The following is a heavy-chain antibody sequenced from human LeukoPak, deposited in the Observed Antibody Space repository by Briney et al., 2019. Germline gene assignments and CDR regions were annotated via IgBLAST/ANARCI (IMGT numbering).Heavy chain of an antibody. CDR3: ARGYDY. J-gene: IGHJ4*02. CDR1: GFTFSSNW. V-gene: IGHV3-7*02. D-gene: IGHD5-18*01. CDR2: INQEGSGK. Sequence: GGSLRLSCAASGFTFSSNWMSWVRQAPGKGLEWVATINQEGSGKYYVDSVKGRFSISRDNAKNSLYLQMSSLRGEDTAVYYCARGYDYWGQGTLVTVSS.